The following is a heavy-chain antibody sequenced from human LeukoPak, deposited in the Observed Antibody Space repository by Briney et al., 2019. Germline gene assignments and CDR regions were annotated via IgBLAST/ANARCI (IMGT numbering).Heavy chain of an antibody. Sequence: ASVKVSCKASGYTFTSYGISWVRQAPGQGLEWMGWISAHNGNTNYAQKLQGRVTMTTDTSTSTAYMELRSLRSDDTAVYYCARDLGAVVPAAIDFDYWGQGTLVTVSS. J-gene: IGHJ4*02. CDR2: ISAHNGNT. D-gene: IGHD2-2*01. CDR3: ARDLGAVVPAAIDFDY. V-gene: IGHV1-18*01. CDR1: GYTFTSYG.